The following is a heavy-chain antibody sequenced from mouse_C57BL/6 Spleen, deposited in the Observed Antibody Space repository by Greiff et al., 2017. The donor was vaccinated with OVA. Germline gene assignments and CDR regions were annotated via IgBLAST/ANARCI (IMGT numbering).Heavy chain of an antibody. V-gene: IGHV1-7*01. D-gene: IGHD2-4*01. CDR1: GYTFTSYW. CDR3: ARYDYDEGYFDY. J-gene: IGHJ2*01. Sequence: QVHVKQSGAELAKPGASVKLSCKASGYTFTSYWMHWVKQRPGQGLEWIGYINPSSGYTKYNQKFKDKATLTADKSSSTAYMQLSSLTYEDSAVYYCARYDYDEGYFDYWGQGTTLTVSS. CDR2: INPSSGYT.